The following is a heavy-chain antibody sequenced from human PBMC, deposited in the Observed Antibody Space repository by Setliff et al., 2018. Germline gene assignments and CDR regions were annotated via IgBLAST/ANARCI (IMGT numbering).Heavy chain of an antibody. J-gene: IGHJ5*02. Sequence: GGSLRLSCAASGFTFSNCWVSWVRQAPGKGLEWLASINPDASEKYYVDFVKGRFTISRDNAKNSLSLQMNSLRTEDTAVYYCFGAGTGQGGPWGQGTRVTVSS. D-gene: IGHD3-9*01. V-gene: IGHV3-7*01. CDR3: FGAGTGQGGP. CDR1: GFTFSNCW. CDR2: INPDASEK.